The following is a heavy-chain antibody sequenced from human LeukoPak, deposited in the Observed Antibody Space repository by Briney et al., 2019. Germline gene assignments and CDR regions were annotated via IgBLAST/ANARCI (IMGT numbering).Heavy chain of an antibody. J-gene: IGHJ4*02. CDR1: GFTVNSYY. V-gene: IGHV3-53*01. Sequence: GGSLRLSCAASGFTVNSYYMSWVRQAPGKGLEWISVIYSAGSTYYADSVKGRFTISRDNSKNTLYLQMNTLRAEDTAVYYCAREGPDCGGDCYYDYWGQGTLVTVSS. CDR3: AREGPDCGGDCYYDY. D-gene: IGHD2-21*01. CDR2: IYSAGST.